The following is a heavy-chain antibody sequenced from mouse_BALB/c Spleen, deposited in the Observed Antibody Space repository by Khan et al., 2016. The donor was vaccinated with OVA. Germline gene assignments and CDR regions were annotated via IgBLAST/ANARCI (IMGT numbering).Heavy chain of an antibody. D-gene: IGHD1-1*01. V-gene: IGHV5-6*01. CDR1: GFTFSTYG. J-gene: IGHJ3*01. CDR2: ISTGGHYT. Sequence: EVELVESGGDLVEPGGSLKLSCAASGFTFSTYGMSWVRQTPDKRLEWVATISTGGHYTYYPDSVRGRFTISRDNAKNTLYLQMTSLKSEDTVMFYCARLAYYYGSEGFAYWGQGTLVTVSA. CDR3: ARLAYYYGSEGFAY.